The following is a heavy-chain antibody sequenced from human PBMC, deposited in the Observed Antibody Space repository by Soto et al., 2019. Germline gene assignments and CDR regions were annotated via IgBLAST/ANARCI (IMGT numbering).Heavy chain of an antibody. D-gene: IGHD6-19*01. CDR2: IYIGGGT. CDR1: GFSVSSNY. CDR3: VRDQGIPVTA. Sequence: EVQVVESGGGLIQPGGSLRLSCAASGFSVSSNYMSWVRQAPGKGLEWVSVIYIGGGTYYADSVKGRFTISRDNSKNTLYLQMNSLRAEDTALYYCVRDQGIPVTAWGQGTLVTVSS. J-gene: IGHJ4*02. V-gene: IGHV3-53*01.